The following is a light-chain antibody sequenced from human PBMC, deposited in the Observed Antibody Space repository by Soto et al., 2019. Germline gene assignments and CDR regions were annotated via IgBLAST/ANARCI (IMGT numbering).Light chain of an antibody. CDR3: QTWGTGFWG. J-gene: IGLJ3*02. CDR1: SGHSSYA. Sequence: PVLTQSPSASASLGASVKLTCTLSSGHSSYAIAWHQQQPEKGPRYLMKLNSDGSHSKGDGIPDRFSGSSSGAERYLTISSLQSEDEADYYCQTWGTGFWGFGGGTKLTVL. V-gene: IGLV4-69*01. CDR2: LNSDGSH.